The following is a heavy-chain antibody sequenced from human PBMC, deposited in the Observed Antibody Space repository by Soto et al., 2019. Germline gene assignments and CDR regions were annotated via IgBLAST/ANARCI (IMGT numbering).Heavy chain of an antibody. CDR1: GCTFTSYG. J-gene: IGHJ3*02. D-gene: IGHD2-21*02. Sequence: ASVKVSCKASGCTFTSYGISWVRQAPGQGLEWMGWISAYNGNTNYAQKLQGRVTMTTDTSTSTAYMELRSLRSDDTAVYYCARGSSRVAYCGGDCYSDAFDIWGQGTMVTVSS. V-gene: IGHV1-18*01. CDR3: ARGSSRVAYCGGDCYSDAFDI. CDR2: ISAYNGNT.